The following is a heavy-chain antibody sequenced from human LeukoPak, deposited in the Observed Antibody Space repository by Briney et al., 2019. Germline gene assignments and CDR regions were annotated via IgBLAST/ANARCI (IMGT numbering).Heavy chain of an antibody. Sequence: PGGSLRLSCAASGFTFSSYAMHWVRQAPGKGLEWVAVISYDGSNKYYADSVKGRFTISRDNSKNTLYLQMNSLRAEDTAVYYCASNPAAGTMSGEYFQHWGQGTLVTVSS. CDR3: ASNPAAGTMSGEYFQH. CDR1: GFTFSSYA. J-gene: IGHJ1*01. D-gene: IGHD6-13*01. CDR2: ISYDGSNK. V-gene: IGHV3-30-3*01.